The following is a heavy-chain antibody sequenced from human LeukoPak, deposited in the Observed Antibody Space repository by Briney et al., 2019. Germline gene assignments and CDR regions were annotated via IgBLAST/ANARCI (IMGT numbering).Heavy chain of an antibody. D-gene: IGHD6-13*01. Sequence: SETLSLTCTVSGGSISSYYWTWIRQPPGKGLEWLGYIYYSGSTNYNPSLKSRVTISLDTSKNQFSLRLTSVTAADTAVYYCASAEPRGIIWYPYWGQGTLVTVSS. V-gene: IGHV4-59*01. CDR3: ASAEPRGIIWYPY. J-gene: IGHJ4*02. CDR1: GGSISSYY. CDR2: IYYSGST.